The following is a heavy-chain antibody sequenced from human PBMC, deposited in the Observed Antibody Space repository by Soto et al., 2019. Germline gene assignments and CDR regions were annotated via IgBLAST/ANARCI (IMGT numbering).Heavy chain of an antibody. CDR3: ALLTYYYDSSGYYSSAEYFQH. CDR2: IYWDDDK. Sequence: SGPKLVNPTQTLTLNCTFSGFSLNTRKVGVGWIRQPPGKALEWLALIYWDDDKRYSPSLKSRLTITKDTSKNQVVLTMTNMDPVDTATYYCALLTYYYDSSGYYSSAEYFQHWGQGTLVTVSS. CDR1: GFSLNTRKVG. D-gene: IGHD3-22*01. V-gene: IGHV2-5*02. J-gene: IGHJ1*01.